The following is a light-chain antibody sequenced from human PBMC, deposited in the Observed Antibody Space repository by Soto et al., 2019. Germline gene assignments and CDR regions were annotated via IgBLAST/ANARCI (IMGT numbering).Light chain of an antibody. CDR2: GAS. CDR1: QSVDIN. Sequence: EIVLTQSPATLSVSPGERVTLSCRASQSVDINLAWYQQKPGQAPRLLISGASTRATGVPARFSGSGSGTDFTLTISSLEPEDFAVYYCQQSSNWPPSITFGQGTRLEIK. V-gene: IGKV3-11*01. J-gene: IGKJ5*01. CDR3: QQSSNWPPSIT.